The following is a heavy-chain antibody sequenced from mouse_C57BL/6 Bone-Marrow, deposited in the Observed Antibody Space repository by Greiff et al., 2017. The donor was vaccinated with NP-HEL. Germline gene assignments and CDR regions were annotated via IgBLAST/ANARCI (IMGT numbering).Heavy chain of an antibody. Sequence: DVKLQESGAELVRPGASVKLSCTASGFNIKDYYMHWVKQRPEQGLEWIGRIDPEDGDTEYAPKFQGKATMTADTSTNTAYLQHSSLTSEDTAVYYCTIYGNSYFDYWGQGTTLTVSS. CDR1: GFNIKDYY. CDR2: IDPEDGDT. J-gene: IGHJ2*01. V-gene: IGHV14-1*01. D-gene: IGHD2-1*01. CDR3: TIYGNSYFDY.